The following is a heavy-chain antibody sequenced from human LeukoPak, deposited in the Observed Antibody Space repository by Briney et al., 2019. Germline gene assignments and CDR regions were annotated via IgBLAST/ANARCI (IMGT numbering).Heavy chain of an antibody. CDR3: ARRGKDRYYYYYYMDV. J-gene: IGHJ6*03. D-gene: IGHD1-14*01. CDR2: INHWGST. V-gene: IGHV4-34*01. CDR1: GGSFSGYY. Sequence: PSDTLSLTCAVYGGSFSGYYWRWIRQPPVKGLALIGEINHWGSTNYNPSLKSRVTVSVDTSKNPFSLKLRSVTAAVTSVYYCARRGKDRYYYYYYMDVWGKQTTVT.